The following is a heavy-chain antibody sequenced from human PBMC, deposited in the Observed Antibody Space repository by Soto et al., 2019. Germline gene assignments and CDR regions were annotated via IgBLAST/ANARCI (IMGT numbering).Heavy chain of an antibody. D-gene: IGHD6-13*01. CDR3: ARGERQQQRDY. CDR1: GYTFTRYD. Sequence: ASVKDSCKASGYTFTRYDINWVRQATGQGLEWMGWMNPNSGNTGYAQKFQGRVTMTRNTSISTAYMEPSSLRSEDTAVYYCARGERQQQRDYWGQGTLVTVSS. V-gene: IGHV1-8*01. CDR2: MNPNSGNT. J-gene: IGHJ4*02.